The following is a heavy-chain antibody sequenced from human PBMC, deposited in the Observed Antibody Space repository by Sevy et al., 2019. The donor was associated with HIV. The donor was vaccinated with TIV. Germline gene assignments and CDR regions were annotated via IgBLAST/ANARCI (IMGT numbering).Heavy chain of an antibody. J-gene: IGHJ3*02. CDR3: ARDPLSTLFVASDI. V-gene: IGHV3-21*01. CDR1: GFTFSSYS. CDR2: ISGLSNYI. D-gene: IGHD2-15*01. Sequence: GGSLRLSCAASGFTFSSYSMNWVRQAPGKGLEWVSFISGLSNYIYYADSVKGRFTISRDNAKNSVYLQMNSLRAEDTALYYCARDPLSTLFVASDIWGQGTMVTVSS.